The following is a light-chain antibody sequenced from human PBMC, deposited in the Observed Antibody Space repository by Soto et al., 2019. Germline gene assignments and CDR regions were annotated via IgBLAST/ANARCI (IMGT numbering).Light chain of an antibody. CDR3: AAWDDSLSGRV. CDR2: RSN. V-gene: IGLV1-47*01. Sequence: QSVLTQSPSASGTPGQRVTISCSGSSSNIGSNYVYWYQQLPGTAPKLLMYRSNQRPSGVPARFSGSKSGTSASLAISGLRSEDEADYYCAAWDDSLSGRVFGGGTKLTVL. J-gene: IGLJ3*02. CDR1: SSNIGSNY.